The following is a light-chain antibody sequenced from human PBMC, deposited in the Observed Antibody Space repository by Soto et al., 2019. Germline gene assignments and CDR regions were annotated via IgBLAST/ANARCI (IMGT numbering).Light chain of an antibody. Sequence: QSALTQPASVSGSPGQSITISCTGSSADIGSHDYVSWYQQHPGKVPKLIIYEVSKRLSGASDRFSGSKSGNAAYLSISGLQPEDEADYYCNSYTTTSALVFGTGTKVTVL. V-gene: IGLV2-14*01. CDR2: EVS. J-gene: IGLJ1*01. CDR1: SADIGSHDY. CDR3: NSYTTTSALV.